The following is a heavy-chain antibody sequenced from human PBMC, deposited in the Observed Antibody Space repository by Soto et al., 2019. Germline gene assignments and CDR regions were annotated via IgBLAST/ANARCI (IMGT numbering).Heavy chain of an antibody. Sequence: PSETLSLTCTVSGASINDYFWSWIRQPPGKGLEWIGYIFYSGSPNYNPSLKSRVTMSIDTSKNHFSLKLTSVTAADTAVYYCARASSGRFPRVYYYYGMDVWGQWTTVTVSS. D-gene: IGHD1-26*01. CDR2: IFYSGSP. V-gene: IGHV4-59*01. CDR1: GASINDYF. J-gene: IGHJ6*02. CDR3: ARASSGRFPRVYYYYGMDV.